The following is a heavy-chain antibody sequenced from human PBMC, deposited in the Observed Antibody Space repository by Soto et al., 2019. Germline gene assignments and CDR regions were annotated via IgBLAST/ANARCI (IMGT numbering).Heavy chain of an antibody. CDR2: IFHRGRD. V-gene: IGHV4-30-4*01. CDR1: GGSMTSGDYS. J-gene: IGHJ4*02. CDR3: SSAFSVVLTGYYVRYFDH. Sequence: PSETRSLTCSVSGGSMTSGDYSWSWVRQAPGKGLKWLGYIFHRGRDYYNPSVKSRLTMSIDTSKSQSSLRLTSVTAADTARYFCSSAFSVVLTGYYVRYFDHWGPGALVTVSS. D-gene: IGHD3-9*01.